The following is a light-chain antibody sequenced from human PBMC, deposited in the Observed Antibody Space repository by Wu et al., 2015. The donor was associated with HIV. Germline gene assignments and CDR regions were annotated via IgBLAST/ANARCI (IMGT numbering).Light chain of an antibody. J-gene: IGKJ1*01. V-gene: IGKV1-27*01. CDR2: AAS. Sequence: DIQMTQSPSSLSASVGDRVTITCRASQGISNFLAWYQQKPGKPPKVLIYAASTLQSGVPSRFSGSGSGTDFTLTISRLEPEDFAVYYCLQYGSSPQTFGQGTKVEMK. CDR1: QGISNF. CDR3: LQYGSSPQT.